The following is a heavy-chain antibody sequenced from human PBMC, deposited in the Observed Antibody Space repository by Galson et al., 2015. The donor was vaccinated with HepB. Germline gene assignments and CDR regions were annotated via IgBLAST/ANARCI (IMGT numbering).Heavy chain of an antibody. CDR1: GFTFSNYG. Sequence: SLRLSCAASGFTFSNYGMTWVRQAPGKGLEWVSTVSGSGGSTYYADSVKGRFTISRDNSKNTLYLQMNSLRAEDTAVYYCARDWGKAVAASWWFDPWGQGTLVTVSS. CDR3: ARDWGKAVAASWWFDP. CDR2: VSGSGGST. J-gene: IGHJ5*02. V-gene: IGHV3-23*01. D-gene: IGHD6-19*01.